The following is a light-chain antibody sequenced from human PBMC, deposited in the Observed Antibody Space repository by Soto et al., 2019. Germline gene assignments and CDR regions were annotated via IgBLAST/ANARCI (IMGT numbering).Light chain of an antibody. CDR1: SSNIGSNY. CDR3: AAWDDSLSGPHYV. J-gene: IGLJ1*01. CDR2: RNN. Sequence: QSVLTQPPSASGTTGQSVTISCSGSSSNIGSNYVYWYQQLPGTAPKLLIYRNNQRPSGVPDRFSGSKSGTSASLAISGLRSEDEADYYCAAWDDSLSGPHYVFGTGTKVTVL. V-gene: IGLV1-47*01.